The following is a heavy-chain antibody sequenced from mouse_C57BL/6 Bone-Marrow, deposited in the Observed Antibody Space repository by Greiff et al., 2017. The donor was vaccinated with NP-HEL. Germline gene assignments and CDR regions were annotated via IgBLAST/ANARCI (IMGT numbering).Heavy chain of an antibody. CDR3: ARHYDYSWFAY. CDR1: GYTFTSYG. D-gene: IGHD2-4*01. CDR2: IAPSDSYT. J-gene: IGHJ3*01. Sequence: QVQLQQPGAELVMPGASVKLSCKASGYTFTSYGMHWVKQRPGQGLEWIGEIAPSDSYTNYTHKFKGKSPLTVDNTTSTAYMQLSSLPSEDTAVYYSARHYDYSWFAYWGQGTLVTVSA. V-gene: IGHV1-69*01.